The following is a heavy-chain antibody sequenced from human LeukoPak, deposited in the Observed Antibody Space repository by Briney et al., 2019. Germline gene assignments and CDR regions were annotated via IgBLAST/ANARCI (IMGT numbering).Heavy chain of an antibody. J-gene: IGHJ6*02. CDR2: FDPEDEET. V-gene: IGHV1-24*01. D-gene: IGHD4-11*01. CDR1: GYTLAEVS. Sequence: ASVKVSCKVSGYTLAEVSMHWVRQAPGKGLEWMGGFDPEDEETIYAQKFQGRVTMTEDTSTDTAYMELSSLRYEDTAVYYCTTGPHTVSDYYYSYYAMDVWGQGTTVTVSS. CDR3: TTGPHTVSDYYYSYYAMDV.